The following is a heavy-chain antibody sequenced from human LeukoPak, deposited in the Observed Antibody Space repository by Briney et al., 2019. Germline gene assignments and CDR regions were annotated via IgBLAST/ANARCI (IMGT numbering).Heavy chain of an antibody. J-gene: IGHJ4*02. D-gene: IGHD5-24*01. CDR3: ARAGKDGYNDY. V-gene: IGHV3-33*08. Sequence: GGSLRLSCAASGFTFSNNAMSWVRQAPGKGLEWVAVIWYDGSNKYYADSVKGRFTISRDNSKNTLYLQMNSLRAEDTAVYYCARAGKDGYNDYWGQGTLVTVSS. CDR1: GFTFSNNA. CDR2: IWYDGSNK.